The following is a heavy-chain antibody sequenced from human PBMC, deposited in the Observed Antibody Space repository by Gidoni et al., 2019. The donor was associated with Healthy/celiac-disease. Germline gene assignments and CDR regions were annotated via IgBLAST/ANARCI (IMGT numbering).Heavy chain of an antibody. CDR3: ARDLRDCSSTSCPPDY. Sequence: QVQLVESGGGVVQPGRSLRLSCAASGFTFSRYGMHWVRQAPGKGLEWVAVIWYDGSNKYYADSVKGRFTISRDNSKNTLYLQMNSLRAEDTAVYYCARDLRDCSSTSCPPDYWGQGTLVTVSS. CDR1: GFTFSRYG. J-gene: IGHJ4*02. CDR2: IWYDGSNK. D-gene: IGHD2-2*01. V-gene: IGHV3-33*01.